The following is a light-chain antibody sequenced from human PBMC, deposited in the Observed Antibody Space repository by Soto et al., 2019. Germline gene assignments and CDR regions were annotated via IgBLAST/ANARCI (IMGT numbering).Light chain of an antibody. CDR1: SCDVGGYNY. Sequence: QSALTQPPSASGSPGQSVTSSCTGTSCDVGGYNYVSWYQHHPGKAPKLIIFEVIKRPSGVPDRFSGSKSGNTASLTVSGLQAEDEADYHCSSFAGRHNLVFGTGTKVTVL. V-gene: IGLV2-8*01. CDR2: EVI. CDR3: SSFAGRHNLV. J-gene: IGLJ1*01.